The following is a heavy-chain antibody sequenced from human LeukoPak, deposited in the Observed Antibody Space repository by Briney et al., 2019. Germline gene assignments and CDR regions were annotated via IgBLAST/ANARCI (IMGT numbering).Heavy chain of an antibody. J-gene: IGHJ4*02. Sequence: GGSLRLSCAASGFTFSSYAMHWVRQAPGKGLEWVAVISYDGSNKYYADSVKGRFTISRDNSKNTLYLQMNSLRAEDTAVYYCARDGGAYYDFWSGYYSLLYYFDYWGQGTLVTVSS. CDR1: GFTFSSYA. D-gene: IGHD3-3*01. CDR3: ARDGGAYYDFWSGYYSLLYYFDY. V-gene: IGHV3-30-3*01. CDR2: ISYDGSNK.